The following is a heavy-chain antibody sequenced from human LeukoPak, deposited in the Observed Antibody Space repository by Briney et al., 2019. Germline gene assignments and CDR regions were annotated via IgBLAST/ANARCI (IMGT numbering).Heavy chain of an antibody. CDR3: ARGGLQFFPYFDF. CDR1: GFTVSTNY. J-gene: IGHJ4*02. D-gene: IGHD5-24*01. CDR2: ISYDGSNK. Sequence: GGSLRLSCAASGFTVSTNYMSWVRQAPGKGLEWVAVISYDGSNKYYADSVKGRFTISRDNSKNTLYLQMNSLRAEDTAVFYCARGGLQFFPYFDFWGQGTLVTVSS. V-gene: IGHV3-30-3*01.